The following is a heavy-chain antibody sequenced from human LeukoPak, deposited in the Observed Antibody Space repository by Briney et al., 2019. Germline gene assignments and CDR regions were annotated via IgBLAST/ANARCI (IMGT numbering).Heavy chain of an antibody. CDR2: ISYDGNTI. V-gene: IGHV3-30-3*01. CDR1: GFAFNTYA. Sequence: GGSLRLSCAASGFAFNTYAMHWFRQAPGKGLEWVAVISYDGNTIWYAESVKGRFTISRDNSKNTLYLQMNSLRAEDTAMYYCVRSGGLPKLDCWGQGTLVTVST. CDR3: VRSGGLPKLDC. J-gene: IGHJ4*02.